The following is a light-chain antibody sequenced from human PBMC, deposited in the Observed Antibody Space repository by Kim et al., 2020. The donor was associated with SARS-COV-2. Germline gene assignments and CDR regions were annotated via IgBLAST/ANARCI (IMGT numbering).Light chain of an antibody. Sequence: SSTGDRVTITCRASQAISTYLAWYQQKPGKAPKLLIYAASTLQSGVPSRFSGSGSGTDFTLTINCLQSEDFATYYCQQYYTYPRTLGQGTKVDIK. CDR1: QAISTY. J-gene: IGKJ1*01. CDR2: AAS. V-gene: IGKV1-8*01. CDR3: QQYYTYPRT.